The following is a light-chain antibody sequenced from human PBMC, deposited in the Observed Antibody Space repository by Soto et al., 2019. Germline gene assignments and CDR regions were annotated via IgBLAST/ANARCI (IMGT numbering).Light chain of an antibody. V-gene: IGLV2-8*01. CDR1: SSDVGDYNY. Sequence: QSALTQPPSASGSPGQSVTISCTGTSSDVGDYNYVSWYQQHPGKVPKLMVYEVNKRPSGVPDRFSGSKSGNTASLTVSGLQAEDEADYYCTSYAGGNNVFGTGTKVTVL. J-gene: IGLJ1*01. CDR2: EVN. CDR3: TSYAGGNNV.